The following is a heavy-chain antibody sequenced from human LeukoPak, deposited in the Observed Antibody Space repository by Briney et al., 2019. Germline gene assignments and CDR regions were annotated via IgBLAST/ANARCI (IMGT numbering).Heavy chain of an antibody. CDR2: FDPEDGET. CDR1: GYTLTELS. Sequence: ASVKVSCKVSGYTLTELSMHWVRQAPGKGLEWMGGFDPEDGETIYAQKFQGRVTITRDTSASTAYMELSSLRSEDTAVYYCARALNCYDSSGYYAGDAFDIWGQGTMVTVSS. J-gene: IGHJ3*02. CDR3: ARALNCYDSSGYYAGDAFDI. D-gene: IGHD3-22*01. V-gene: IGHV1-24*01.